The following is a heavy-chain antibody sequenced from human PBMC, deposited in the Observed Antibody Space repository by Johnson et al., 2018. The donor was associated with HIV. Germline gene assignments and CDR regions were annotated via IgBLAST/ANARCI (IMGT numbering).Heavy chain of an antibody. V-gene: IGHV3-53*01. CDR2: IYSGGNT. CDR3: ARAYSDISGYYPHAFHV. Sequence: VQLVESGGGVVQPGGSLRLSCAASGFSISYDYMSWVRQAPGKGLEWVSSIYSGGNTYHADAVMGRFTISIDKSENTVYLQMNRLRAEDTAVYFCARAYSDISGYYPHAFHVWGQGTVVIVSS. J-gene: IGHJ3*01. CDR1: GFSISYDY. D-gene: IGHD3-22*01.